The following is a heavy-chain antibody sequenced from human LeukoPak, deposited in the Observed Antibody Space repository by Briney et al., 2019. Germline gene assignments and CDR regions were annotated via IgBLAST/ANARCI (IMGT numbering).Heavy chain of an antibody. CDR3: ARAGYCSGGSCYSRGHWFDH. Sequence: SETLSLTCTVSGGSISSYYWSWIRQPAGKGLEWIGRIYTSGSTNYNPSLKSRVTMSVDTSKNQFSLKLSSVPAADTAVYYCARAGYCSGGSCYSRGHWFDHWGQGTLVTVSS. V-gene: IGHV4-4*07. CDR1: GGSISSYY. CDR2: IYTSGST. J-gene: IGHJ5*02. D-gene: IGHD2-15*01.